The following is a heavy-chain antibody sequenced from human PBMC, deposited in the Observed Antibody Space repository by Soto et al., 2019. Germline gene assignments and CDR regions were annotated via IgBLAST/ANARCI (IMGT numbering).Heavy chain of an antibody. J-gene: IGHJ6*02. CDR1: GFTFSSYG. Sequence: GGSLRLSCAASGFTFSSYGMHWVRQAPGKGLEWVAVIWYDGSNKYYADSVKGRFTISRDNSKNTLYLQMNSLRAEDTAVYYCARDLDSYYGIDVWGQGTTVTVSS. CDR2: IWYDGSNK. V-gene: IGHV3-33*01. CDR3: ARDLDSYYGIDV.